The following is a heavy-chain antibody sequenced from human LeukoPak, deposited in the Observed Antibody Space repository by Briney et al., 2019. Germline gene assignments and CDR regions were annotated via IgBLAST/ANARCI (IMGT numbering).Heavy chain of an antibody. CDR2: ISTDGSST. V-gene: IGHV3-74*01. CDR1: GFTFSSYA. Sequence: GGSLRLSCAASGFTFSSYAMSWVRQAPGKGLVWVSRISTDGSSTSYADSVKGRFTISRDNAKNTLYLQMNSLRAEDTAVYYCSRDLNGDPPRWGQGTLVTVSS. J-gene: IGHJ4*02. CDR3: SRDLNGDPPR. D-gene: IGHD4-17*01.